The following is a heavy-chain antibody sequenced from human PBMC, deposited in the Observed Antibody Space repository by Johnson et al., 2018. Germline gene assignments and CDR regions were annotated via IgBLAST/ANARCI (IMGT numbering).Heavy chain of an antibody. J-gene: IGHJ5*02. CDR3: AGRSSSRVDT. Sequence: QVQLVESGGGVVQPGRSLRLSCAASAFSFNNYGMHWVRQAPGKGLEWVASISYDGSNKYYADSVKGRFTTSRDKSKNTVYLQMNSLTAEDTAGYYWAGRSSSRVDTWGQGTLVTVSS. D-gene: IGHD6-13*01. CDR1: AFSFNNYG. V-gene: IGHV3-30*03. CDR2: ISYDGSNK.